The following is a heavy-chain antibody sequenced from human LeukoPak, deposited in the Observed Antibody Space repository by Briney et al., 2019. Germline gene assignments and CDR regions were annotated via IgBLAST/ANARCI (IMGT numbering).Heavy chain of an antibody. CDR2: ISGSGGST. J-gene: IGHJ4*02. CDR1: GFTFSSYA. V-gene: IGHV3-23*01. D-gene: IGHD1-26*01. Sequence: GGSPRLSCAASGFTFSSYAMSWVRQAPGKGLEWVSAISGSGGSTYYADSVKGRFTISRDNSKNTLYLQMNSLRAEDTAVYYCAKDLYQVGWELLSAFDYWGQGTLVTVSS. CDR3: AKDLYQVGWELLSAFDY.